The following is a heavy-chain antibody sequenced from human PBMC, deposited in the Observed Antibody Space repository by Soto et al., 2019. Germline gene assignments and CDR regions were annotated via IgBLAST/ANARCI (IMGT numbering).Heavy chain of an antibody. CDR2: ISGSGGST. Sequence: EVQLLESGGGLVQPGGSLRLSCAASGFTFSSYAMSWVRQAPGKGLEWVSAISGSGGSTYYADSVKGRFTISRDNSKNTLYLQMNGLRAEDTAVYYCAKNYYDILTGYDYWGQGTLVTVSS. CDR3: AKNYYDILTGYDY. V-gene: IGHV3-23*01. CDR1: GFTFSSYA. J-gene: IGHJ4*02. D-gene: IGHD3-9*01.